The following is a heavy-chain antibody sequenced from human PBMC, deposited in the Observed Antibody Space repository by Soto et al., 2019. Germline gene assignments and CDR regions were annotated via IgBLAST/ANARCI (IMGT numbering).Heavy chain of an antibody. J-gene: IGHJ3*02. V-gene: IGHV3-73*02. D-gene: IGHD4-17*01. CDR2: IRSKANSYAT. CDR3: TRHDYGGTYDAFDI. CDR1: GFTFSGSA. Sequence: EVQLVESGGGLVQPGGSLNLSCAASGFTFSGSAMHWFGQASGKGLEGVGRIRSKANSYATAYAASVKGRFTISRDDSKNTAYLQMNSLKTEDTAVYYCTRHDYGGTYDAFDIWGQGTMVTVSS.